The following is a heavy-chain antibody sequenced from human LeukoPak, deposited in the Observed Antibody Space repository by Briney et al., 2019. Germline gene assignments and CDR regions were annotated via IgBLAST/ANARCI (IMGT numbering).Heavy chain of an antibody. D-gene: IGHD3-16*01. CDR3: GRDPNGDYVGAFEF. CDR2: IHGNGETT. CDR1: GFTFSRYG. V-gene: IGHV3-23*01. Sequence: GGSVRLSCVGSGFTFSRYGLIWVRQPPGKGLGWVSGIHGNGETTYYGDSVKGRFTISRDNSKSTLYLQMNSLRVEDTAEYFCGRDPNGDYVGAFEFWGQGTKVAVSS. J-gene: IGHJ3*01.